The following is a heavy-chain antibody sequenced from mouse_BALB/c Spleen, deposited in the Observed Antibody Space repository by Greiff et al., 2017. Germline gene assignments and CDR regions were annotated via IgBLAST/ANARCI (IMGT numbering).Heavy chain of an antibody. J-gene: IGHJ4*01. CDR1: GYSFTGYF. Sequence: VQLQQSGPELVKPGASVKISCKASGYSFTGYFMNWVKQSHGKSLEWIGRINPYNDDTKYNEKFKGKAKLTVEKSSSTVYLELSRLTSDDSAVYYCARREDGNYGGYAMDYWGQGTSVTVSS. D-gene: IGHD2-1*01. V-gene: IGHV1-20*01. CDR3: ARREDGNYGGYAMDY. CDR2: INPYNDDT.